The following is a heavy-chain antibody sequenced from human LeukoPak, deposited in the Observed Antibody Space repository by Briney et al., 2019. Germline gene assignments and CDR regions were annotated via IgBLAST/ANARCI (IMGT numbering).Heavy chain of an antibody. Sequence: GGSLRLSCAASGFTFSSYRMNWVRQAPGKGLEWVSSISSSSNYIYYADSVKGRFTISRDNAKNSLYLQMNSLRAEDTAVYYCARNWNDGYYAIDVWGQGTTVTVSS. CDR3: ARNWNDGYYAIDV. V-gene: IGHV3-21*01. CDR2: ISSSSNYI. J-gene: IGHJ6*02. CDR1: GFTFSSYR. D-gene: IGHD1-1*01.